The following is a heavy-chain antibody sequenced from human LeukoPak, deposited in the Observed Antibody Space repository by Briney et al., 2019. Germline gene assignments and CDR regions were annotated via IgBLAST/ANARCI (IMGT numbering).Heavy chain of an antibody. CDR3: ARLSYDSGTHYTCYEY. D-gene: IGHD3-10*01. CDR1: GFTFSNYS. CDR2: ISSSSSYI. Sequence: GGSLRLSCAASGFTFSNYSMNWVRQAPGKGLEWVSSISSSSSYIFYADSVKGRFTISRDNAKNSVYLQMNSLRADDTAVYYCARLSYDSGTHYTCYEYWGQGTLVTVSS. J-gene: IGHJ4*02. V-gene: IGHV3-21*01.